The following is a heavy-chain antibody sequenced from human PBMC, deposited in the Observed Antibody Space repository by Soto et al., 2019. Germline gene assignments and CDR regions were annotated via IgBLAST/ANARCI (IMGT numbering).Heavy chain of an antibody. J-gene: IGHJ3*02. Sequence: QVQLVQSGAEVKKPGSSVKVSCKASGGTFSSYAISWVRQAPGQGLEWMGGIIPIFGTANYAQKFQGRVTITADESTRTAYMELSSLRSEGTGVYYCARDDSGRPTSAFDIWGQGTMVTVSS. CDR3: ARDDSGRPTSAFDI. V-gene: IGHV1-69*01. CDR2: IIPIFGTA. CDR1: GGTFSSYA. D-gene: IGHD1-26*01.